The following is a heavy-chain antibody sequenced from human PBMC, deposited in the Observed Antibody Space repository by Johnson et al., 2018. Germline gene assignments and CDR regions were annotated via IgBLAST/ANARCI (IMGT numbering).Heavy chain of an antibody. CDR1: GGSISSYYW. CDR2: IFSNDEK. Sequence: QESGPGLVKPSETLSLTCTVSGGSISSYYWSWIRQPPGKALEWLAHIFSNDEKSYSTSLKSRLTISKDTSKSQVVLTMTNMDPVDTATYYCARISWYSSSWRHYYYYYMDVWGKGTTVTVSS. D-gene: IGHD6-13*01. J-gene: IGHJ6*03. CDR3: ARISWYSSSWRHYYYYYMDV. V-gene: IGHV2-26*01.